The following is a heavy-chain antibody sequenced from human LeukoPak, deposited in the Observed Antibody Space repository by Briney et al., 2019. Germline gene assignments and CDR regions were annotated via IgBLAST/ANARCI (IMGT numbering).Heavy chain of an antibody. V-gene: IGHV4-34*01. CDR2: INHSGST. Sequence: SETLSLTCAVYGGSFSGYYWSWIRQPPGKGLEWIGEINHSGSTNYNPSLKSRVTISVDTSKNQFSLKLSSVTAADTAVYYCARVDGITMVRGAKYFDYWGQGTPVTVSS. J-gene: IGHJ4*02. CDR3: ARVDGITMVRGAKYFDY. CDR1: GGSFSGYY. D-gene: IGHD3-10*01.